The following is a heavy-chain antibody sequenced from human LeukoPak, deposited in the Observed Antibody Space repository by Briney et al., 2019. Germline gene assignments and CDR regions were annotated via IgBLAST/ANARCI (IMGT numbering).Heavy chain of an antibody. V-gene: IGHV4-34*01. J-gene: IGHJ4*02. CDR2: INHSGST. CDR3: ARGRGRYSGYDSRGTLNY. D-gene: IGHD5-12*01. CDR1: GGSFSGYY. Sequence: SETLSLTCAVYGGSFSGYYWSWICQPPGKGLEWIGEINHSGSTNYNPSLKSRVTISVDTSKNQFSLKLSSVTAADTAVYYCARGRGRYSGYDSRGTLNYWGQGTLVTVSS.